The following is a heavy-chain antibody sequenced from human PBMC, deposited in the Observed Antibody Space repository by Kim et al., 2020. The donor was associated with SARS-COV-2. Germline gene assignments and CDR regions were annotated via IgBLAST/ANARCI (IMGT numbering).Heavy chain of an antibody. D-gene: IGHD5-12*01. Sequence: YAQKFQGRVTITADESTSTAYMELSSLRSEDTAVYYCARVSGYEVGAFDYWGQGTLVTVSS. V-gene: IGHV1-69*01. J-gene: IGHJ4*02. CDR3: ARVSGYEVGAFDY.